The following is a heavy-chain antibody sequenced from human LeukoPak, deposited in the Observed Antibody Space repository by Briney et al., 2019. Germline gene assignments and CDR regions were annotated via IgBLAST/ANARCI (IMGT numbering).Heavy chain of an antibody. V-gene: IGHV4-59*01. J-gene: IGHJ4*02. CDR3: ASTALRWAYFDY. CDR2: IYYSGST. D-gene: IGHD4-23*01. Sequence: SETLSLTCTVSGGSISSYYWSWIRQPPGKGPEWIGYIYYSGSTNYNPSLKSRVTISVDTSKNQFSLKLSSATAADTAVYYCASTALRWAYFDYWGQGTLVTVSS. CDR1: GGSISSYY.